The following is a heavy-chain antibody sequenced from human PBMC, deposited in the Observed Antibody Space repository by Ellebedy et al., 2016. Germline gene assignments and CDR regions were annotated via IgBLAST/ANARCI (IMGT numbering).Heavy chain of an antibody. CDR2: ISGDGVNT. Sequence: GESLKISXAASGIAFGDYAMTWVRQAPGKGLEWVSTISGDGVNTYFADSVKGRFTISRDNSMNTLYLQMNSLRVDDTAVYYCRPGHYADYWGHGTLVTVSS. CDR1: GIAFGDYA. CDR3: RPGHYADY. V-gene: IGHV3-23*01. D-gene: IGHD4-17*01. J-gene: IGHJ4*03.